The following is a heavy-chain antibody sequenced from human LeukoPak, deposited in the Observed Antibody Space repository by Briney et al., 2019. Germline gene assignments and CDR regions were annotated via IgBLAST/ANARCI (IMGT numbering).Heavy chain of an antibody. Sequence: TGGSLRLSCAASGFTFSSYSMNWVRQAPGKGPEWVSSISSSSSYIYYADSVKGRFTSSRDNAKNSLYLQMNSLRADDTAVYYCARDTIRDGKPFDYWGQGTLVTVSS. D-gene: IGHD5-24*01. V-gene: IGHV3-21*01. CDR3: ARDTIRDGKPFDY. J-gene: IGHJ4*02. CDR2: ISSSSSYI. CDR1: GFTFSSYS.